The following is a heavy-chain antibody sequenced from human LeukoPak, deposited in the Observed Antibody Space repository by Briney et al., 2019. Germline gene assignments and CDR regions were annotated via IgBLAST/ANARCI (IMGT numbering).Heavy chain of an antibody. CDR3: ARDLKAHWYFDL. J-gene: IGHJ2*01. CDR1: GGTFSSYA. Sequence: GSSVKVSCKASGGTFSSYAISWVRQAPGQGLEWMGGIIPIFGTANYAQKFQGRVTITADESTSTAYMELGSLRSEDTAVYYCARDLKAHWYFDLWGRGTLVTVSS. V-gene: IGHV1-69*01. CDR2: IIPIFGTA.